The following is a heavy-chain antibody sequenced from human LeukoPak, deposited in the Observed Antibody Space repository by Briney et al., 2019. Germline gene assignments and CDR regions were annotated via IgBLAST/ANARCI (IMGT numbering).Heavy chain of an antibody. V-gene: IGHV3-74*01. D-gene: IGHD3-9*01. CDR3: ARDMTGPVDS. CDR2: INPDASYT. Sequence: GGSLRLSCAASGFTFSSYWMHWVRQAPGKGLVWVSRINPDASYTDYADSVKGRFAVSGDNAKNTLYLQMNSLRAEDTAVYYCARDMTGPVDSWGQGTLVTVSP. J-gene: IGHJ4*02. CDR1: GFTFSSYW.